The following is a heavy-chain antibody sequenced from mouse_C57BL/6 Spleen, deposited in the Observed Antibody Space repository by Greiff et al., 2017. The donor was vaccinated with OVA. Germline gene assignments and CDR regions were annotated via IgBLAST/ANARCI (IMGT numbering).Heavy chain of an antibody. V-gene: IGHV1-82*01. CDR1: GYAFSSSW. Sequence: QVQLQQSGPELVKPGASVKISCKASGYAFSSSWMNWVKQRPGKGLEWIGRIYPGDGDTNYNGKFKGKATLTADKSSSTAYMQLSSLTSQDSAVNYGERGGYYDSGRYFDVWGTGTTVTVSS. J-gene: IGHJ1*03. D-gene: IGHD1-1*01. CDR2: IYPGDGDT. CDR3: ERGGYYDSGRYFDV.